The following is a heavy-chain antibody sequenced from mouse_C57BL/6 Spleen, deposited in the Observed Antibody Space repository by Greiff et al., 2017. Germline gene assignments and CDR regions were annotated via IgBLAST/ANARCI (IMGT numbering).Heavy chain of an antibody. V-gene: IGHV1-18*01. Sequence: EVMLVESGPELVKPGASVKIPCKASGYTFTDYNMDWVKQSHGKSLEWIGDINPNNGGTISNQQFKGKATLTVDKSSSPAYMELRSLTSEDTAVYYCARRGYYYGSPQAMDYWGQGTSVTVSS. CDR1: GYTFTDYN. CDR3: ARRGYYYGSPQAMDY. J-gene: IGHJ4*01. D-gene: IGHD1-1*01. CDR2: INPNNGGT.